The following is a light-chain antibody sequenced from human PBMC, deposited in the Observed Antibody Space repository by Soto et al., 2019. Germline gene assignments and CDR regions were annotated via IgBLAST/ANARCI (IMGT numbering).Light chain of an antibody. V-gene: IGLV2-14*01. CDR2: EVI. Sequence: QSVLTQPASVSGSPGQSITISCTGTEVGAHRFVSWYQQVPGTVPKLLIYEVIKRPSGISPRFSGSKAGNTASLTISGLQADDEADYFCSTYTSASTSFGGGTKLTVL. CDR3: STYTSASTS. J-gene: IGLJ2*01. CDR1: EVGAHRF.